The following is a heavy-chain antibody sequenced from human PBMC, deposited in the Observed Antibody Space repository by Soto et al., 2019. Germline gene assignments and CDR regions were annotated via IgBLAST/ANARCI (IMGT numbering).Heavy chain of an antibody. CDR2: IWYDGSNR. D-gene: IGHD1-7*01. Sequence: QVQLVESGGGVVQPGTSLRLSCAASGFTISTHGMHWVRQVPGKGLEWVANIWYDGSNRFYADSVKGRFTISKDNSKNTLYLQMSSLRAEDTAVYYCAAATTWNFHFHYWGQGTQVTVSS. CDR1: GFTISTHG. CDR3: AAATTWNFHFHY. J-gene: IGHJ4*02. V-gene: IGHV3-33*01.